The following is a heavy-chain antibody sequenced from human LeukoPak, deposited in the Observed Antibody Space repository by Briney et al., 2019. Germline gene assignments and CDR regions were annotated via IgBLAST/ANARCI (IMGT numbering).Heavy chain of an antibody. J-gene: IGHJ3*02. CDR3: ARSQRITIFGVVIIADNDAFDI. Sequence: SETLSLTCTVSGGSISSSSYYWGWIRQPPGKGLEWLGSIYYSGSTYYNPSLKSRVTISVDTSKNQFSLKLSSVTAADTAVYYCARSQRITIFGVVIIADNDAFDIWGQGTMVTVSS. V-gene: IGHV4-39*01. CDR2: IYYSGST. CDR1: GGSISSSSYY. D-gene: IGHD3-3*01.